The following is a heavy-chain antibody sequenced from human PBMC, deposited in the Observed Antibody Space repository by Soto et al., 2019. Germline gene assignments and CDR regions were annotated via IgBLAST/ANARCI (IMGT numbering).Heavy chain of an antibody. CDR3: ARVGPWVPYYYDSSPYTFENWFDP. CDR2: IYYRGST. D-gene: IGHD3-22*01. Sequence: SETLSLTCTVSGDSISSGGYYWGWVRQPPGQGLEWIGSIYYRGSTYCSPSLKSRVTISVDTSKNQFSLKLNSVTAADTAVYYCARVGPWVPYYYDSSPYTFENWFDPWGQGTLVTVSS. V-gene: IGHV4-39*01. CDR1: GDSISSGGYY. J-gene: IGHJ5*02.